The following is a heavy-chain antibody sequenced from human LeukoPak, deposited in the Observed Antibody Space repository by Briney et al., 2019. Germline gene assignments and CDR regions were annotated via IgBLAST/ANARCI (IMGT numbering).Heavy chain of an antibody. Sequence: PSETLSLTCTVSGGSISSNYWIWIRQPPGKGLEWIGYIYYSGSTNYNPSLKSRVTISVDTSKNQFSLKLSSVTAADTAVYYCARAADSSDWYLGYWAQGMLVTVSS. CDR1: GGSISSNY. V-gene: IGHV4-59*01. CDR2: IYYSGST. J-gene: IGHJ4*02. CDR3: ARAADSSDWYLGY. D-gene: IGHD3-22*01.